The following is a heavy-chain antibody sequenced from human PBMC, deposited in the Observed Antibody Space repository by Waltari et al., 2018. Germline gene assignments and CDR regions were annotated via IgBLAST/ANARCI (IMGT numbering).Heavy chain of an antibody. CDR1: GFAFSRYA. CDR3: TMTYYDYLWGTRTTVY. CDR2: ISGTGAST. J-gene: IGHJ4*02. V-gene: IGHV3-23*01. D-gene: IGHD3-16*01. Sequence: QLLESGGGLVQPGGSLRLSCAASGFAFSRYAITWVRQAPGKGLEWVSAISGTGASTYYADSVKGRFTISRDNSKNSLYLQMNSLRADDTAVYYCTMTYYDYLWGTRTTVYWGQGTLVTVSS.